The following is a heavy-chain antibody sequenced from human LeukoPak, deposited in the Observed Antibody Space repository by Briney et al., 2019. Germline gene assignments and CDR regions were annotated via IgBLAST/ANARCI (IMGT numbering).Heavy chain of an antibody. J-gene: IGHJ3*01. CDR2: IHYSGST. V-gene: IGHV4-59*12. D-gene: IGHD3-16*01. CDR3: ARLGALHDAFDV. CDR1: GDSIRSYY. Sequence: SETLSLTCTVSGDSIRSYYWSWIRQPPGKGLEWIGNIHYSGSTKYNSSLESRVTISVDTSNNQFSLRVTSLTAADTAVYYCARLGALHDAFDVWGQGTLVTVSS.